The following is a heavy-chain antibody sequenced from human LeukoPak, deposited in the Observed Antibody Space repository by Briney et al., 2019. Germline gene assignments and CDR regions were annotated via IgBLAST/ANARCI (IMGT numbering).Heavy chain of an antibody. CDR2: ISHSGST. V-gene: IGHV4-34*01. Sequence: SETLSLTCAVSGGSFSGYYWSWIRQPPGKGLEWIGEISHSGSTDYSPSLKSRVTISVDTSKNQFSLNLSSVTAADTAVYYCARALVRATMVWYFDLWGRGTLVTVSS. J-gene: IGHJ2*01. CDR1: GGSFSGYY. CDR3: ARALVRATMVWYFDL. D-gene: IGHD5-12*01.